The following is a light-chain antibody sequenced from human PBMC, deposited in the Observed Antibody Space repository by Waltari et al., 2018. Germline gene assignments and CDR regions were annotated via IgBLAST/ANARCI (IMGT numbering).Light chain of an antibody. CDR2: DAS. J-gene: IGKJ4*02. CDR1: QSISSY. V-gene: IGKV3-11*01. Sequence: EIVLTQSPATLSLSPVERATLSCRASQSISSYLLWYQQKPGQAPRLLIYDASNRATGIPARFSGSGSGTDFTLTISSLEPEDFAVYYCQQRSNWPLTFGGGTKVEIK. CDR3: QQRSNWPLT.